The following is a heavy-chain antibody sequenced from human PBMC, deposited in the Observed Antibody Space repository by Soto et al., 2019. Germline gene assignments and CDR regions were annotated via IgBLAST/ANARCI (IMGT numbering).Heavy chain of an antibody. V-gene: IGHV1-8*01. CDR2: MNPSSGNT. J-gene: IGHJ5*02. D-gene: IGHD2-2*01. CDR3: ARTPRRTPSGGGYCSSTSCFRPYNWFDP. CDR1: GYTFTSYD. Sequence: ASVKVSCKASGYTFTSYDINWVRQATGQGLEWMGWMNPSSGNTGYAQKFQGRVTMTRNTSISTAYMELSSLRSEDTAVYYCARTPRRTPSGGGYCSSTSCFRPYNWFDPWGQGTLVTVS.